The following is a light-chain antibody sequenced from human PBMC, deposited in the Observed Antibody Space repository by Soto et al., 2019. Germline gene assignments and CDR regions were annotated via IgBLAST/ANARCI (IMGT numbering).Light chain of an antibody. Sequence: AIQLTQSPSSLSASVGDRVTITCRASQGIGSGLGWYQQKPGKAPKLLIYDASTLESGVPSRFSGSGSWTDFTLTISSLQPEDFATYYCQQFNTYPLTFGGGTNVEIE. CDR1: QGIGSG. V-gene: IGKV1-13*02. CDR3: QQFNTYPLT. J-gene: IGKJ4*01. CDR2: DAS.